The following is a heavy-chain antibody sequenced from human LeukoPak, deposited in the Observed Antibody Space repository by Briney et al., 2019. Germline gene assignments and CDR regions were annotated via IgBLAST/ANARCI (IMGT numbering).Heavy chain of an antibody. CDR2: IFSSGSAI. J-gene: IGHJ4*02. CDR3: VRVKGSYFDY. D-gene: IGHD2-15*01. V-gene: IGHV3-48*01. CDR1: GFPLSSYS. Sequence: AGGSLRLSCAASGFPLSSYSINWVRQAPGKGLEWVSYIFSSGSAIYYVDSVKGRFPVTRDNAKNSLFLQMNSPRAEDTAVYYCVRVKGSYFDYWGQGALVTVSS.